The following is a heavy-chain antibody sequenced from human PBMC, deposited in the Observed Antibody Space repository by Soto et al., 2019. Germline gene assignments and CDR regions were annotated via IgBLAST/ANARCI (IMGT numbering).Heavy chain of an antibody. CDR1: GGSISSSSYY. CDR3: ARWAGYCSSTSCYSRFDY. V-gene: IGHV4-39*01. J-gene: IGHJ4*02. D-gene: IGHD2-2*01. Sequence: QLLESGPGLVKPSETLSLTCTVSGGSISSSSYYWGWIRQPPGKGLEWIGSIYYSGSTYYNPSLKSRVTISVDTSKNQFSLKLSSVTAADTAVYYCARWAGYCSSTSCYSRFDYWGQGTLVTVSS. CDR2: IYYSGST.